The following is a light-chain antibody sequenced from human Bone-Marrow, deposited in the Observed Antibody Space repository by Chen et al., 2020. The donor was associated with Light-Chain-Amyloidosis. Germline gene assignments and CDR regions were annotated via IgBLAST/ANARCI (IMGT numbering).Light chain of an antibody. CDR1: SSDVGGANH. J-gene: IGLJ1*01. CDR2: EVT. V-gene: IGLV2-14*01. Sequence: QSALTRPASVSGSPGQSITISCTGTSSDVGGANHVSLYQQQPDKAPKLLLYEVTNRPSWVPDRFSGSKSDKTASLTISGLQTEDEADYFCSSYTITNTLVFGSGTRVAVL. CDR3: SSYTITNTLV.